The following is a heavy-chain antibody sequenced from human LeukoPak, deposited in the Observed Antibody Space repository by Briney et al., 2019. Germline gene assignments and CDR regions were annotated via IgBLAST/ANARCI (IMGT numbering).Heavy chain of an antibody. J-gene: IGHJ3*02. V-gene: IGHV3-23*01. CDR2: ISGSGGST. Sequence: PGGSLRLSCAASGFTFSSYAMSWVRRAPGKGLEWVSAISGSGGSTYYADSVKGRFTISRDNSKNTLYLQMNSLRAEDTAVYYCAKAPYYRGAFDIWGQGTMVTVSS. D-gene: IGHD1-14*01. CDR3: AKAPYYRGAFDI. CDR1: GFTFSSYA.